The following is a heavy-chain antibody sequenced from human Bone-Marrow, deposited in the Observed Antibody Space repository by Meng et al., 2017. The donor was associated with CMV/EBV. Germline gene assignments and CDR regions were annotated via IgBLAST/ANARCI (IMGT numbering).Heavy chain of an antibody. Sequence: GGSLRLSCAASGFTFSSYSMNWVRQAPGKGLEWVSSISSSSSYIYYADSVKGRFTISRDNAKNSLYLQMNSLRAEDTAVYYCANLVGATAGGMDVWGQGNTVTVSS. CDR3: ANLVGATAGGMDV. D-gene: IGHD1-26*01. CDR1: GFTFSSYS. CDR2: ISSSSSYI. J-gene: IGHJ6*02. V-gene: IGHV3-21*01.